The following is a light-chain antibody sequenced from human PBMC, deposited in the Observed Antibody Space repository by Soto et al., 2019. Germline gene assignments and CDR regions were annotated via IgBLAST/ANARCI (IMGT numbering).Light chain of an antibody. CDR3: SSYAGINNFYV. V-gene: IGLV2-8*01. CDR2: EVS. CDR1: SSDIGAYKY. J-gene: IGLJ1*01. Sequence: QAVLTQPPSASGSPGQSVTISCTGTSSDIGAYKYVSWYQQHPGKAPKLMIFEVSRRPSGVPDRFSGSKSGNTASLTVSWLQAEDEADYYCSSYAGINNFYVFGTGTKLTVL.